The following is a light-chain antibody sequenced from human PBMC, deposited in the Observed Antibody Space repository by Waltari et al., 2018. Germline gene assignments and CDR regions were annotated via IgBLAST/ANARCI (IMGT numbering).Light chain of an antibody. CDR1: QTILDTYDKNY. CDR3: QQYFNTPIT. Sequence: DIVMTQSPDSLAVSLGKRVTINCRSSQTILDTYDKNYLAWHQQKPGHSPRLLIYWASTREFGVPDRFSGSGSGTDFTLTISGLQAEDVAVYYCQQYFNTPITFGGGTKVEIK. CDR2: WAS. V-gene: IGKV4-1*01. J-gene: IGKJ4*01.